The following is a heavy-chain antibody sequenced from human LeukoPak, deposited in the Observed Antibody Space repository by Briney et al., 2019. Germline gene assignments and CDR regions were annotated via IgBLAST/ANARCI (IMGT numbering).Heavy chain of an antibody. CDR2: IGTAGDT. D-gene: IGHD4-23*01. J-gene: IGHJ4*02. Sequence: GGSLRLSCAASGLTFSSYDMHWVRQAAGKGLEWVSGIGTAGDTYYPGSVKGRFTISRENAKNSLYLQMNSLRAGDTAVYYCALGYGGNSASMCAYWGQGILVTVSS. CDR1: GLTFSSYD. CDR3: ALGYGGNSASMCAY. V-gene: IGHV3-13*01.